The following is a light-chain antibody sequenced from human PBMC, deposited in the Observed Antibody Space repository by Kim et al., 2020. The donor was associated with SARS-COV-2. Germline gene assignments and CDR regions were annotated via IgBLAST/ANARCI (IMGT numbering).Light chain of an antibody. Sequence: VSPGQTASITCSGDKLGDKYACWYQQKPGQSPVLVIYQDSKRPAAIPERFSGSNSGNTATLTISGTQAMDEADYYCQAWDSSTVVFGGGTQLTVL. CDR2: QDS. CDR3: QAWDSSTVV. V-gene: IGLV3-1*01. J-gene: IGLJ2*01. CDR1: KLGDKY.